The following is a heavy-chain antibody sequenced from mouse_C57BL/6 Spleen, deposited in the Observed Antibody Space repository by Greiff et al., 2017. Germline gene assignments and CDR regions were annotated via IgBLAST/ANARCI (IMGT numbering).Heavy chain of an antibody. D-gene: IGHD1-1*01. J-gene: IGHJ2*01. CDR2: ISSGSSTI. CDR1: GFTFSDYG. CDR3: AREGIYAYYFDY. V-gene: IGHV5-17*01. Sequence: DVKLVESGGGLVKPGGSLKLSCAASGFTFSDYGMHWVRQAPEKGLEWVAYISSGSSTIYYADTVQGRFTISRDNAKNTLFLQMTSLRSEDTAMYYCAREGIYAYYFDYWGQGTTLTGSS.